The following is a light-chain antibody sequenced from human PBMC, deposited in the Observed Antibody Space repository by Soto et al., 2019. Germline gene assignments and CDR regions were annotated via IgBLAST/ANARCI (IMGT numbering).Light chain of an antibody. CDR2: LGS. V-gene: IGKV2-28*01. CDR1: QSLLSSKGYNY. Sequence: DIVMTQSPLSLPVTPGEPASISCRSSQSLLSSKGYNYLDWYLQKPGQSPQLLIYLGSNRAAGVPDRFSGSGSGTDFTLKISRVEAEDVGVYYCMQPLQSWTFGQGTKVDIK. J-gene: IGKJ1*01. CDR3: MQPLQSWT.